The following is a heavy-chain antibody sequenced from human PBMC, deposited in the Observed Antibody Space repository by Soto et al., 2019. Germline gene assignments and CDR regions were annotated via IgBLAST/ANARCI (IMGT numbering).Heavy chain of an antibody. J-gene: IGHJ3*02. CDR1: GGSISSGGYY. CDR3: ARELARYNWNLRRFDI. D-gene: IGHD1-7*01. V-gene: IGHV4-31*03. Sequence: SETLSLTCTVSGGSISSGGYYWSWIRQHPGKGLEWIGYIYYSGSTYYNPSLKSRVTISVDTSKNQFSLKLSSVTAADTAVYYCARELARYNWNLRRFDIWGQGTMVTVSS. CDR2: IYYSGST.